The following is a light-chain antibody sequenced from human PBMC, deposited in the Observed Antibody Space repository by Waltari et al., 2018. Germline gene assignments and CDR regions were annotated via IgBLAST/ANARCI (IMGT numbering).Light chain of an antibody. V-gene: IGLV3-22*01. J-gene: IGLJ3*02. CDR1: VLGENL. CDR2: EDD. Sequence: SYELTQLPSVSVSPRQTARITCPGDVLGENLADWYRQEPGQAPVLVIYEDDNRYPGVPERFSGSTSGNTATLTISRVLTEDEADYYCVSGDEDILVFGGGTKLTVL. CDR3: VSGDEDILV.